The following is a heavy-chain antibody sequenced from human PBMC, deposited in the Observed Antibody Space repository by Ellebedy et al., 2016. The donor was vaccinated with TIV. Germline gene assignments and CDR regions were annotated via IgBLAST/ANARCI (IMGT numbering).Heavy chain of an antibody. CDR2: IHNSGTT. V-gene: IGHV4-59*01. J-gene: IGHJ4*03. CDR3: ARGGDYVDYYFHS. Sequence: SETLSLXCTVSGGSISNYFWSWIRQSPGKGLEWFGYIHNSGTTNYNPSLKSRVNISGDTSKNQLSLKVSSVTAADTAVYYCARGGDYVDYYFHSWGQGTTVAVSS. CDR1: GGSISNYF. D-gene: IGHD4-17*01.